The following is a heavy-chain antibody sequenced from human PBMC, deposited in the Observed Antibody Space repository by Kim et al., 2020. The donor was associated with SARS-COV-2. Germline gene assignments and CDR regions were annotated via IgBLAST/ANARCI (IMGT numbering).Heavy chain of an antibody. J-gene: IGHJ4*02. V-gene: IGHV1-2*02. Sequence: YAQKFQGRVTMTRDTSISTAYMELSRLRSDDTAVYYCAREVRRVTGTTDYWGQGTLVTVSS. D-gene: IGHD1-7*01. CDR3: AREVRRVTGTTDY.